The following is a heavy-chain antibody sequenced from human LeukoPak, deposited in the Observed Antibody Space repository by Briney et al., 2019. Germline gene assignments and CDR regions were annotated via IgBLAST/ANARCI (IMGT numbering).Heavy chain of an antibody. CDR2: IYYSGT. Sequence: SETLSLTCTVSGGSISSGGDSWSWIRQHPGKGLEWIGYIYYSGTHYDPSLKSRVSISVDTSKNQFSLKLSSVTAADTAVYYCARADSSSWTVDYWGQGTLVTVSS. J-gene: IGHJ4*02. D-gene: IGHD6-13*01. V-gene: IGHV4-31*03. CDR1: GGSISSGGDS. CDR3: ARADSSSWTVDY.